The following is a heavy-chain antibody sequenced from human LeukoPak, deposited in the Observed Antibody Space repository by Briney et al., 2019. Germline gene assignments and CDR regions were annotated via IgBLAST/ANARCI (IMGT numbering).Heavy chain of an antibody. CDR3: ASRLRGKAFDI. CDR2: MYYSGSI. J-gene: IGHJ3*02. D-gene: IGHD3-10*01. CDR1: GGSIRTSSYY. Sequence: SETLSLTCVVSGGSIRTSSYYWAWIRQPPGKGLEWIVSMYYSGSIYYNSSLKSRITVSADTSKNQFSLKLSSVTAADTAVYYCASRLRGKAFDIWGQGTMVTVSS. V-gene: IGHV4-39*01.